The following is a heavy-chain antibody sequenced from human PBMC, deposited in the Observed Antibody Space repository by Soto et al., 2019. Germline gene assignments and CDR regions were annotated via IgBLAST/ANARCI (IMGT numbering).Heavy chain of an antibody. J-gene: IGHJ2*01. V-gene: IGHV4-59*08. CDR2: IYYSGST. Sequence: QVQLQESGPGLVKPSETLSLTCTVSGGSISSYYWSWIRQPPGKGLEWIGYIYYSGSTNYNPSLKSRVTISVDTSKNQSSLKLSSVTAADTAVYYCARQGTYCGGDCYSGFRYFDLWGRGTLVTVSS. CDR1: GGSISSYY. CDR3: ARQGTYCGGDCYSGFRYFDL. D-gene: IGHD2-21*02.